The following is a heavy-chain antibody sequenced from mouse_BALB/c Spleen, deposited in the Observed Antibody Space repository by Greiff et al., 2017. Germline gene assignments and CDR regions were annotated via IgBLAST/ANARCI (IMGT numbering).Heavy chain of an antibody. V-gene: IGHV1-67*01. CDR3: ARLYDYDGWAYFDY. J-gene: IGHJ2*01. D-gene: IGHD2-4*01. CDR2: ISTYYGNT. CDR1: GYTFTDYA. Sequence: VQVVESGPELVRPGVSVKISCKGSGYTFTDYAMHWVKQSHAKSLEWIGVISTYYGNTNYNQKFKGKATMTVDKSSSTAYMELARLTSEDSAIYYCARLYDYDGWAYFDYWGQGTTLTVSS.